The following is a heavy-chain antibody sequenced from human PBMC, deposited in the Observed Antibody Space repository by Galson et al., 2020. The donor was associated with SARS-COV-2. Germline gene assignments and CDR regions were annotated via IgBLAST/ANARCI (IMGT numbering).Heavy chain of an antibody. D-gene: IGHD1-7*01. CDR3: AIQELELRYYGMDV. CDR1: GYSFTSYW. Sequence: HGESLKISCKGSGYSFTSYWISWVRQMPGKGLEWMGRIDPSDSYTNYSPSFQGHVTISADKSISTAYLQWSSLKAPDTSMYYCAIQELELRYYGMDVWGQGTTVTVSS. CDR2: IDPSDSYT. V-gene: IGHV5-10-1*01. J-gene: IGHJ6*02.